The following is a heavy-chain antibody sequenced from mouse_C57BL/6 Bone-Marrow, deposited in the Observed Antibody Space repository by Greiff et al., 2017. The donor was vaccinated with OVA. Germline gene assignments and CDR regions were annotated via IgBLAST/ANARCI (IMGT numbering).Heavy chain of an antibody. Sequence: VQLKQSGAELVRPGASVKLSCTASGFNIKDDYMHWVKQRPEQGLEWIGWIDPENGDTEYASKFQGKATITADTSSNTAYLQLSSLTSEDTAVYYCTTGNPWYFDVWGTGTTVTVSS. J-gene: IGHJ1*03. D-gene: IGHD2-1*01. CDR1: GFNIKDDY. CDR3: TTGNPWYFDV. V-gene: IGHV14-4*01. CDR2: IDPENGDT.